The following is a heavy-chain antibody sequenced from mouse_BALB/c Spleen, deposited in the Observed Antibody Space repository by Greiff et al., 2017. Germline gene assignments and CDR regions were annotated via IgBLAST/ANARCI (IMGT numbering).Heavy chain of an antibody. CDR3: ASPSIYYYGSSYAWFAY. CDR2: ISSGSSTI. CDR1: GFTFSSFG. Sequence: EVKLVDSGGGLVQPGGSRKLSCAASGFTFSSFGMHWVRQAPEKGLEWVAYISSGSSTIYYADTVKGRFTISRDNPKNTLFLQMTSLRSEDTAMYYCASPSIYYYGSSYAWFAYWGQGTLVTVSA. D-gene: IGHD1-1*01. J-gene: IGHJ3*01. V-gene: IGHV5-17*02.